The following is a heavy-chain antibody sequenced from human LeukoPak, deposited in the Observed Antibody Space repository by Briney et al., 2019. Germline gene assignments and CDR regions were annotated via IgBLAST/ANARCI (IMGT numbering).Heavy chain of an antibody. J-gene: IGHJ4*02. CDR1: GYTFTGYC. V-gene: IGHV1-2*02. CDR3: ARDLGISGWYAPPLGYFDY. D-gene: IGHD6-19*01. Sequence: AASVKVSCKASGYTFTGYCMHWVRQAPGQGLEWMGWINPKSGGTNYAQKFQGRVTMTRDTSISTTYMELSRLRSDDTAVYYCARDLGISGWYAPPLGYFDYWGQGTLVIVSS. CDR2: INPKSGGT.